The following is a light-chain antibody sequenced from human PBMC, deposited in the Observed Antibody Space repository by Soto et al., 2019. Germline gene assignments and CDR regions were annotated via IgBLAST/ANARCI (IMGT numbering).Light chain of an antibody. J-gene: IGKJ1*01. Sequence: IVMTHSPATLSVSPGEIATLSFRASQSVSSNLAWYQQKPGQSPSLLIYGASNRATGIPDRFSGSGSGTDFTLTISRLEPEDFAVYYCQQYGSSGTFGQGTKVDI. CDR3: QQYGSSGT. V-gene: IGKV3-20*01. CDR2: GAS. CDR1: QSVSSN.